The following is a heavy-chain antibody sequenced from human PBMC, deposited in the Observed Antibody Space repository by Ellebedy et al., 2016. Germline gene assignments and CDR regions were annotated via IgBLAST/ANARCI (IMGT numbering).Heavy chain of an antibody. D-gene: IGHD3-10*01. J-gene: IGHJ3*02. CDR3: AADLRITMVRGVITFDDAFDI. CDR2: IVVGSGNT. CDR1: GFTFTSSA. V-gene: IGHV1-58*01. Sequence: ASVKVSCKASGFTFTSSAVQWVRQARGQRLEWIGWIVVGSGNTNYAQKFQERVTITRDMSTSTAYMELSSLRSEDTAVYYCAADLRITMVRGVITFDDAFDIWGQGTMVTVSS.